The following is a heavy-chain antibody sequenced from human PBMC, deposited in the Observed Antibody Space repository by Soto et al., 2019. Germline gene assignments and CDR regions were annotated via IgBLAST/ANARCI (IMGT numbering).Heavy chain of an antibody. CDR1: GGSISSSSYY. J-gene: IGHJ4*02. CDR3: ARTYSSGWFDY. CDR2: IYYSGST. Sequence: QLQLQESGPGLVKPSETLSLTCTVSGGSISSSSYYWGWIRQPPGKGLEWIGSIYYSGSTYYNPSHKRRVTISVDTSKNQFSLKLSSVTAADTAVYYCARTYSSGWFDYWGQGTLVTVSS. V-gene: IGHV4-39*01. D-gene: IGHD6-19*01.